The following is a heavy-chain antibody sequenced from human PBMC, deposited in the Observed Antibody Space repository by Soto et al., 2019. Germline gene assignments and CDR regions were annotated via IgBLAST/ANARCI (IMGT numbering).Heavy chain of an antibody. CDR3: ARRAYGAYNCGC. CDR2: INPDNGNT. V-gene: IGHV1-3*01. CDR1: GYIFTNYA. Sequence: GASVKVSCKASGYIFTNYALQWVPQTPGQRLEWMGWINPDNGNTKYSQKFQGRVTITRDTSATTAYMELASLRSEDTAVYYCARRAYGAYNCGCWGQGTVVTVSS. J-gene: IGHJ4*02. D-gene: IGHD2-21*01.